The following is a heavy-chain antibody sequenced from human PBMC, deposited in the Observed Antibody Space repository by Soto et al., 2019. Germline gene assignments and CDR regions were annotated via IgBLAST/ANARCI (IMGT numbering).Heavy chain of an antibody. D-gene: IGHD3-22*01. Sequence: SETLSLTCTVSGGSISSYYWSWIRQPPGKGLDWIGYIYYSGSTNYNPSLKSRVTISVDTSKNQFSLKLSSVTAADTAVYYCARDLRYYDSSGYYYGDWFDPWGQGTLVTVSS. J-gene: IGHJ5*02. CDR1: GGSISSYY. CDR2: IYYSGST. V-gene: IGHV4-59*01. CDR3: ARDLRYYDSSGYYYGDWFDP.